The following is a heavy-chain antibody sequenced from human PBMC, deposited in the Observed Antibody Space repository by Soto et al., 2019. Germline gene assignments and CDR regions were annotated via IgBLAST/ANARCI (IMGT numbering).Heavy chain of an antibody. CDR1: GLSFSSYE. CDR3: ASVMLRFSYGIDV. D-gene: IGHD3-3*01. J-gene: IGHJ6*02. V-gene: IGHV3-48*03. CDR2: ISKSGSVI. Sequence: PGGSLRLSRAASGLSFSSYEMHWVRQAPGKGLEWVSYISKSGSVIYYTDSVKGRFTISRDNAKNLLYLEMNSLRAEDTAVYFCASVMLRFSYGIDVWGQGTTVTVSS.